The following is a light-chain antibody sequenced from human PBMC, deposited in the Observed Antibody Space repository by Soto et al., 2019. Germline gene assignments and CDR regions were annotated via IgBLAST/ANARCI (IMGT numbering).Light chain of an antibody. CDR2: AAS. V-gene: IGKV1-39*01. Sequence: DIQMTQSPSSLSASVGDRVTITCRASQSISSYLNWYQQKPGKAPHLLIYAASSLQSGVPSRFSASGSGTYFTLTISSLQPEDFATYYCQESFSAPLTFGGGTEVEIK. CDR1: QSISSY. J-gene: IGKJ4*01. CDR3: QESFSAPLT.